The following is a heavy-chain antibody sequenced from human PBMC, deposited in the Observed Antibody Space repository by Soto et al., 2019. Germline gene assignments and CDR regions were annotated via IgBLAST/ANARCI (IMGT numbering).Heavy chain of an antibody. CDR1: GDSMRSYS. Sequence: SETLSLTCTVSGDSMRSYSWSWIRQPPGKVLEWIGYIYYSGSTTYNPSFKSRVTISIDTSEKQFSLKLTSVTAADTAVYYCARTKYGSSSGYYYYGMDVWGQGTTVTVSS. CDR2: IYYSGST. V-gene: IGHV4-59*01. CDR3: ARTKYGSSSGYYYYGMDV. J-gene: IGHJ6*02. D-gene: IGHD6-6*01.